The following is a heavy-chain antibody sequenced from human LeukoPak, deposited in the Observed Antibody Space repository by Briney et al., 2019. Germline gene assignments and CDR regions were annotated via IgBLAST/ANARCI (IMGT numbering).Heavy chain of an antibody. J-gene: IGHJ4*02. CDR1: GYTFTYC. Sequence: ASVTVSCMGSGYTFTYCVGWVRRAPGQGLEWMGWINPTNGNTNYAQKLQGRVTMTTDTSTSTAYMELRSLRSDDTAVYYCARDGYFDYWGQGTLVTVSS. CDR3: ARDGYFDY. CDR2: INPTNGNT. V-gene: IGHV1-18*01.